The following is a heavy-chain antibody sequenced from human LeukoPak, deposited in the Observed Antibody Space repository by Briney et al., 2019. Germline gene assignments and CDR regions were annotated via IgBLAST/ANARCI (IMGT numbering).Heavy chain of an antibody. J-gene: IGHJ4*02. CDR3: ARAGLGVTMIVVVITGFDY. CDR1: GYTFTSYG. V-gene: IGHV1-18*01. Sequence: ASVKVSCKASGYTFTSYGISWVRQAPGQGLEWMGWISAYNGNTNYAQKLQGRVTMTTDTSTSTAYMELRSLRSDDTAVYYCARAGLGVTMIVVVITGFDYWGQGTLVTVSS. D-gene: IGHD3-22*01. CDR2: ISAYNGNT.